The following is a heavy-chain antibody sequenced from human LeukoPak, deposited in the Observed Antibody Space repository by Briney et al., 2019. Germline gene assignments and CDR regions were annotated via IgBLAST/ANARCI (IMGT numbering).Heavy chain of an antibody. V-gene: IGHV3-21*01. J-gene: IGHJ4*02. CDR2: ISSSSYI. D-gene: IGHD4-23*01. Sequence: GGSLRLSCGASGFTFSSYSMNWVRQAPGKGLEWVSSISSSSYIYYADSVKGRFTISRDNAMNSLYLQMNSLRAEDTAVYYCARPELRGFAPNYWGQGTLSPSPQ. CDR1: GFTFSSYS. CDR3: ARPELRGFAPNY.